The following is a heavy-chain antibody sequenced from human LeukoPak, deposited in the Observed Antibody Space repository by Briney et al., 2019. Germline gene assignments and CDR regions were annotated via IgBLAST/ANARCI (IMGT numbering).Heavy chain of an antibody. D-gene: IGHD1-1*01. CDR2: INPDSGGT. J-gene: IGHJ6*03. V-gene: IGHV1-2*02. Sequence: ASVKVSCKASGGTFSSYGISWVRQAPGQGLEWMGWINPDSGGTKYAWKFQGRVTMTRDTSISTAYMELSRLRSDDTAVYYCARDKQLDWAHYYYYMDVWGKGTTVTVSS. CDR3: ARDKQLDWAHYYYYMDV. CDR1: GGTFSSYG.